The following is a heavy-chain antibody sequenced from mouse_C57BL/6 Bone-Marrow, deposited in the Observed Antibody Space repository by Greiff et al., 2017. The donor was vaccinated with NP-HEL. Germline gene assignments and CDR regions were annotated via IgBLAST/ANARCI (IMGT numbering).Heavy chain of an antibody. V-gene: IGHV1-81*01. D-gene: IGHD2-5*01. CDR1: GYTFPSYG. CDR2: IYPRSGNT. CDR3: ARGDYSNYEEYFDY. Sequence: QVQLQESGAELARPGASVKLSCKASGYTFPSYGISWVKQRTGQGLEWIGEIYPRSGNTYYNEKFKGKATLTADKSSSTAYMELRSLTSEDSAVYFCARGDYSNYEEYFDYWGQGTTLTVSS. J-gene: IGHJ2*01.